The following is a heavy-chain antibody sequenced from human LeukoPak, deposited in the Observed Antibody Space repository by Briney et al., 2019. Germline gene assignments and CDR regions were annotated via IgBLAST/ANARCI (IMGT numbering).Heavy chain of an antibody. Sequence: PSETLSLTCTVSGGSISDDYWSWIRQPPGKGLEWIGYIYHSGSTYYNPSLKSRVTISVDRSKNQFSLKLSSVTAADTAVYYCARELGLEQDWGQGTLVTVSS. CDR1: GGSISDDY. CDR3: ARELGLEQD. D-gene: IGHD1/OR15-1a*01. V-gene: IGHV4-59*12. CDR2: IYHSGST. J-gene: IGHJ4*02.